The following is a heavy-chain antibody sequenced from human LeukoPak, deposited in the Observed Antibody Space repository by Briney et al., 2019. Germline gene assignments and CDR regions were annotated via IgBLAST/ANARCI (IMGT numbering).Heavy chain of an antibody. V-gene: IGHV3-9*01. CDR1: GFTFDDYA. CDR2: ISWNSGSI. CDR3: TRGLPNKVFGVVPAD. Sequence: GGSLRLSCAASGFTFDDYAMHWVRQAPGKGLEWVSGISWNSGSIGYADSVKGRFTISRDNAKNSLYLQMNSLRAEDTAVYYCTRGLPNKVFGVVPADWGHGTQVTVSP. D-gene: IGHD3-3*01. J-gene: IGHJ4*01.